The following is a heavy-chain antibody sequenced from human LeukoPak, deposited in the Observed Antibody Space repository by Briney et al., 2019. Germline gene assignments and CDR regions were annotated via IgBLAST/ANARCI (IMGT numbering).Heavy chain of an antibody. CDR1: GGSVSSGSYY. J-gene: IGHJ4*02. D-gene: IGHD1-26*01. V-gene: IGHV4-61*01. CDR3: ARGFPSGSYYDY. CDR2: IYYSGST. Sequence: SETLSLTCTVSGGSVSSGSYYWSWIRQPPETGLEWIGYIYYSGSTNYNPSLKSRVTISVDTSKNQFSLKLSSVTAADTAVYYCARGFPSGSYYDYWGQGTLVTVSS.